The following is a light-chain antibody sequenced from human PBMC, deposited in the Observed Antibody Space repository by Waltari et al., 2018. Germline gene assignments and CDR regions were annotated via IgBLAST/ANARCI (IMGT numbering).Light chain of an antibody. V-gene: IGLV8-61*01. CDR1: SGSVSTSHS. J-gene: IGLJ3*02. CDR2: STF. Sequence: QTVVTQEPSFSVSPGGTVTLTCGLSSGSVSTSHSPRWSQQTPGQAPRTLIYSTFTRSSGVPDRFSGSIVGNKAALTITGAQADDESEFYCALYLGSGIWVFGGGTRLTVL. CDR3: ALYLGSGIWV.